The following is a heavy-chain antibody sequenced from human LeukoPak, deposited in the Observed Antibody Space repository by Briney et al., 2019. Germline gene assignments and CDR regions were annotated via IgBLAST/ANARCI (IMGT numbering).Heavy chain of an antibody. CDR3: TRDRGVVAATYVDY. J-gene: IGHJ4*02. CDR2: IYTSGST. V-gene: IGHV4-4*07. CDR1: GGSISSYY. Sequence: SETLSLTCTVSGGSISSYYWSWIRQPAGKGLEWIGRIYTSGSTNYNPSLKSRVTMSVDTSKNQFSLKLSSVTAADTAVYYCTRDRGVVAATYVDYWGQGTLVTVSS. D-gene: IGHD2-15*01.